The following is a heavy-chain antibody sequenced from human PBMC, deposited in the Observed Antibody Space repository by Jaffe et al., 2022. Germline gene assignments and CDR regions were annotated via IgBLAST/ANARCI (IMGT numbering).Heavy chain of an antibody. V-gene: IGHV3-9*01. D-gene: IGHD2-8*02. CDR3: AKGGIPLPYCTGGVCYDYFDY. CDR1: GFTFDDYA. CDR2: ISWNSGSI. J-gene: IGHJ4*02. Sequence: EVQLVESGGGLVQPGRSLRLSCAASGFTFDDYAMHWVRQAPGKGLEWVSGISWNSGSIGYADSVKGRFTISRDNAKNSLYLQMNSLRAEDTALYYCAKGGIPLPYCTGGVCYDYFDYWGQGTLVTVSS.